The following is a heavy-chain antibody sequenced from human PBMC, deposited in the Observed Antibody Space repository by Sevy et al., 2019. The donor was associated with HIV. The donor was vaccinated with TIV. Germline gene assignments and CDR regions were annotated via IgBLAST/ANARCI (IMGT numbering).Heavy chain of an antibody. CDR1: GYIFKNYW. J-gene: IGHJ3*02. CDR2: FYPGNCDV. Sequence: GESLKISCKGSGYIFKNYWIGWVRQVPGKGLEWMGIFYPGNCDVRYSPSFQGHVTISADKSISAAYLQWRSLKASDTAMYFCARGLYYYDSSGYSDAFDIWGQGTMVTVSS. D-gene: IGHD3-22*01. CDR3: ARGLYYYDSSGYSDAFDI. V-gene: IGHV5-51*01.